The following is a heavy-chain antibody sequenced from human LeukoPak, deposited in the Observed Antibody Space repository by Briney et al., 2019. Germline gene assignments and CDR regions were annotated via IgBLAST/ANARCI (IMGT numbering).Heavy chain of an antibody. V-gene: IGHV1-69*01. CDR3: ARVLVVPAAIDYYYYYYGMDV. D-gene: IGHD2-2*01. CDR2: IIPPFGTA. Sequence: ASVKVSCKASGGTFGRYVISWVRQAPGQGLEWMGGIIPPFGTAHYAQKFQGRLTITADESTSTAYMELSSLRSEDTAVYYCARVLVVPAAIDYYYYYYGMDVWGKGTTVTVSS. CDR1: GGTFGRYV. J-gene: IGHJ6*04.